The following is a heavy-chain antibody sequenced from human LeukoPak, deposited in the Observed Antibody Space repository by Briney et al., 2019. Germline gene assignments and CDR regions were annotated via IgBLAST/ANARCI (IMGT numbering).Heavy chain of an antibody. CDR1: GYTFTSYD. CDR3: ARVSRYCSRTSCSYYFDY. D-gene: IGHD2-2*01. CDR2: MNPNSGNT. Sequence: GASVKVSCKASGYTFTSYDINWVRQATGQGLEWMGWMNPNSGNTGYAQKFQGRVTITRNTSISTAYMELSSLRSEDTAVYYCARVSRYCSRTSCSYYFDYWGQGTLVTVSS. V-gene: IGHV1-8*03. J-gene: IGHJ4*02.